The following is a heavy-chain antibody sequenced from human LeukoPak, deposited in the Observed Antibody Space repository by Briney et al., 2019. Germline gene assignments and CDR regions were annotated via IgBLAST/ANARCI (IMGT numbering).Heavy chain of an antibody. Sequence: SETLSLTCTVSGYSISSGYYWGWIRQPPGKGLEWIGSIYHSGNTYYNPSLNSRVTISVDTSKNQFSLKLSSVTAADTAVYYCARDPREVTMVRGVINNNWFDPWGQGTLVTVSS. J-gene: IGHJ5*02. D-gene: IGHD3-10*01. CDR3: ARDPREVTMVRGVINNNWFDP. CDR1: GYSISSGYY. CDR2: IYHSGNT. V-gene: IGHV4-38-2*02.